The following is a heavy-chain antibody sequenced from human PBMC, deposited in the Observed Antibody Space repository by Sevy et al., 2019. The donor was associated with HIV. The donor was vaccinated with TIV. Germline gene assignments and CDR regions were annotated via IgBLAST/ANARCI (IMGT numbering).Heavy chain of an antibody. CDR1: GYTFTDYY. J-gene: IGHJ5*02. V-gene: IGHV1-2*02. Sequence: ASVKVSCKASGYTFTDYYIHWVRQAPGQGLEWMGWINPNSGDTNYAQKFRGRVTMNRDTSISTAYMELSSLISDDTAVYFCARDGGRITIFGLVTLANWFDPWGQGTLVTVSS. CDR3: ARDGGRITIFGLVTLANWFDP. D-gene: IGHD3-3*01. CDR2: INPNSGDT.